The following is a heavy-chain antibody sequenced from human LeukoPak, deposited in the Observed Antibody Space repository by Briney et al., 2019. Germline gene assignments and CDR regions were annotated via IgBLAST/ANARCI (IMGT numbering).Heavy chain of an antibody. CDR3: ARGGSSSWYGGIYYYMDV. J-gene: IGHJ6*03. D-gene: IGHD6-13*01. V-gene: IGHV4-61*02. CDR2: ISTSGTT. CDR1: GGSISSGSYY. Sequence: SETLSLTCTVSGGSISSGSYYWSWIRQPAGKGLEWIGRISTSGTTNYDPSLKSRVTISVDTSKNQFSLKLSSVTAADTAVYYCARGGSSSWYGGIYYYMDVWGKGTTVTFSS.